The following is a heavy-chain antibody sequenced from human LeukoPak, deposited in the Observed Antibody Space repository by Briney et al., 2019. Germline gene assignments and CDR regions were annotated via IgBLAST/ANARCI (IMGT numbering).Heavy chain of an antibody. J-gene: IGHJ3*02. CDR1: GYTFTSYG. CDR2: TSAYNGNT. Sequence: ASVKVSCKASGYTFTSYGISWVRQAPGQGLEWMGWTSAYNGNTNYAQKLQGRVTMTTDTSTSTAYMELRSLRSDDTAVYYCARFTSYGDSSGWIDDAFDIWGQGTMVTVSS. V-gene: IGHV1-18*01. D-gene: IGHD6-19*01. CDR3: ARFTSYGDSSGWIDDAFDI.